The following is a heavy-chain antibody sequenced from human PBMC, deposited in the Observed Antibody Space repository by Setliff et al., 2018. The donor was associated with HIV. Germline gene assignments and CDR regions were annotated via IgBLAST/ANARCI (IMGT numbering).Heavy chain of an antibody. V-gene: IGHV4-34*09. CDR1: GVSFSSYY. D-gene: IGHD1-7*01. CDR3: ARVARSITGNTRRAFDI. J-gene: IGHJ3*02. Sequence: SETLSLTCAVYGVSFSSYYWSWIRQPPGKGLEWIGYIYYSGSTYYNPSLKRRVTISVDTSKNQFSLKLSSVTAADTAVYYCARVARSITGNTRRAFDIWGQGTMVTVSS. CDR2: IYYSGST.